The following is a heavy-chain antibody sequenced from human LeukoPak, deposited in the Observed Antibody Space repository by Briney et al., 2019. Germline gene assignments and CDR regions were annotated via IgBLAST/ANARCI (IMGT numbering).Heavy chain of an antibody. J-gene: IGHJ5*02. CDR1: GGSFSGYY. CDR3: ARGRLVTIFGVVIRLRVRASSRWFDP. CDR2: INHSGST. Sequence: PSETLSLTCAVYGGSFSGYYWSWIRQPPGKGLEWIGEINHSGSTNYNPSLKSRVTISVDTSKNQFSLKLSSVTAADTAVYYCARGRLVTIFGVVIRLRVRASSRWFDPWGQGTLVTVSS. V-gene: IGHV4-34*01. D-gene: IGHD3-3*01.